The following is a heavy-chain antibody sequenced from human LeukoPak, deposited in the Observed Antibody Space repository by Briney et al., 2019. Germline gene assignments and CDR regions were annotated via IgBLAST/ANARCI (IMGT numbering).Heavy chain of an antibody. V-gene: IGHV3-21*01. Sequence: GGSLRLSCAASGFTFTSYGMTWVRQAPGKGLEWVSSISSSSSYIYYSDSVKGRFTISRDNAKNSLYLQMNSLKAGDTAVYYCTRGAGTGWRFDSWGQGTLVTVSS. CDR2: ISSSSSYI. CDR1: GFTFTSYG. J-gene: IGHJ4*02. D-gene: IGHD6-19*01. CDR3: TRGAGTGWRFDS.